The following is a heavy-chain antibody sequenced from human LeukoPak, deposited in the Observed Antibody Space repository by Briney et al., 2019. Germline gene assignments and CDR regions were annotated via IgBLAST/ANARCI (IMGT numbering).Heavy chain of an antibody. Sequence: GASVKVSCKTSGYTFTSFGINWVRQAPGQGLEWMGWISAYNGNTNYAQNLQDRVTMTTDTSTSTAYMELRSLRSDDTAVCYCARDRITLVRGVINHPSDYWGQGTLVTVSS. D-gene: IGHD3-10*01. CDR2: ISAYNGNT. V-gene: IGHV1-18*01. CDR1: GYTFTSFG. CDR3: ARDRITLVRGVINHPSDY. J-gene: IGHJ4*02.